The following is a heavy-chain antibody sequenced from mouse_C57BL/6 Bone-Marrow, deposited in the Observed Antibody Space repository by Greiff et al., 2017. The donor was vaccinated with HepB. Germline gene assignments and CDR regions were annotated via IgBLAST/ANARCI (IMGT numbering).Heavy chain of an antibody. Sequence: EVQGVESGGGLVQPKGSLKLSCAASGFSFNTYAMNWVRQAPGKGLEWVARIRSKSNNYATYYADSVKDRFTISRDDSESMLYLQMNNLKTEDTAMYYCVRHNGSSYYYAMDYWGQGTSVTVSS. CDR3: VRHNGSSYYYAMDY. D-gene: IGHD1-1*01. V-gene: IGHV10-1*01. CDR2: IRSKSNNYAT. J-gene: IGHJ4*01. CDR1: GFSFNTYA.